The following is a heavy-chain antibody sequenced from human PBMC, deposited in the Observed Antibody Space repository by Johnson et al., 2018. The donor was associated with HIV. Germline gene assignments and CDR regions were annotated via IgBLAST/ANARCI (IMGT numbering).Heavy chain of an antibody. Sequence: QEQLVESGGGLVQPGGSLRLYCAASGFTFSDYYMSWIRQAPGKGLEWVSYISSSGSTKYYADSVKGRFTISTDNSNNTLYLQMNSLRAEDTAVYYCAKGLVAAALRWGGAFDIWGQGTMVTVSS. J-gene: IGHJ3*02. CDR1: GFTFSDYY. CDR3: AKGLVAAALRWGGAFDI. D-gene: IGHD2-2*01. CDR2: ISSSGSTK. V-gene: IGHV3-11*01.